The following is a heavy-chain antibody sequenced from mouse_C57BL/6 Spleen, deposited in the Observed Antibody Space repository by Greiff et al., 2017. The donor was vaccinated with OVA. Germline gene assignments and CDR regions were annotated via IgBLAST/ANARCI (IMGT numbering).Heavy chain of an antibody. CDR1: GYAFSSSW. D-gene: IGHD2-1*01. J-gene: IGHJ3*01. CDR2: IYPGDGDT. CDR3: AREVYYGNSFAY. V-gene: IGHV1-82*01. Sequence: QVQLQQSGPELVKPGASVKISCKASGYAFSSSWMNWVKQRPGKGLEWIGRIYPGDGDTNYNGKFKGKATLTADKSSSTAYMQLSRLTSEDSAVYFWAREVYYGNSFAYWGQGTLVTVSA.